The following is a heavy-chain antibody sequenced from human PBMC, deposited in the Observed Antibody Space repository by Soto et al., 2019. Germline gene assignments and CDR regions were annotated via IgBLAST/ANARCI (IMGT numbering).Heavy chain of an antibody. CDR3: KRRYHWNENSFDP. CDR2: SYYSGTT. Sequence: SETLSLTCTVSGASISVHSYYWTWIRQPPGKGLEWIGCSYYSGTTYFNPSLKSRATISVATSQYQLSLSLTSVTAVDTAIYYCKRRYHWNENSFDPWGPGALVTVSS. CDR1: GASISVHSYY. D-gene: IGHD1-20*01. V-gene: IGHV4-39*01. J-gene: IGHJ5*02.